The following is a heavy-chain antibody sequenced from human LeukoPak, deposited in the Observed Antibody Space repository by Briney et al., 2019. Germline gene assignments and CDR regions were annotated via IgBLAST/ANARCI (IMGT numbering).Heavy chain of an antibody. V-gene: IGHV1-8*01. D-gene: IGHD3-3*01. CDR3: ARGHDPGYDFWSGYYTKDYYYYYMDV. CDR2: MNPNSGNT. J-gene: IGHJ6*03. Sequence: GASVKVSCKASGYTFTSYDINWVRQATGQGLEWMGWMNPNSGNTGYAQKFQGRVTMTRNTSISTAYMELSSLRSEDTAVYYCARGHDPGYDFWSGYYTKDYYYYYMDVWGKGTTVTVSS. CDR1: GYTFTSYD.